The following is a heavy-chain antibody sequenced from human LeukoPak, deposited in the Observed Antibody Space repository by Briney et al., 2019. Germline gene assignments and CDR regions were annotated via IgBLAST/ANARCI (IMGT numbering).Heavy chain of an antibody. V-gene: IGHV1-69*05. D-gene: IGHD3-22*01. CDR3: ARDLRMYYYDSSGYPDY. J-gene: IGHJ4*02. CDR2: IIPIFGTA. CDR1: GGTFSSYA. Sequence: ASVKVSCKASGGTFSSYAISWVRQAPGQGLEWMGGIIPIFGTANYAQKLQGRVTMTTDTSTSTAYMGLRSLRSDDTAVYYCARDLRMYYYDSSGYPDYWGQGTLVTVSS.